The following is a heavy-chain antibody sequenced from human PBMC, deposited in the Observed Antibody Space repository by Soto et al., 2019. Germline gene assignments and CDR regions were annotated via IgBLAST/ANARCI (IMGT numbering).Heavy chain of an antibody. CDR1: GGSISSYY. D-gene: IGHD6-13*01. CDR2: IYYSGST. V-gene: IGHV4-59*01. J-gene: IGHJ5*02. Sequence: SETLSLTCTVSGGSISSYYWSWIRQPPGKGLEWIGYIYYSGSTNYNPSLKSRVTISVDTSKNQFSLKLSSVTAADTAVYYCAGNIAAAGYNWFDPWGQETLVTVSS. CDR3: AGNIAAAGYNWFDP.